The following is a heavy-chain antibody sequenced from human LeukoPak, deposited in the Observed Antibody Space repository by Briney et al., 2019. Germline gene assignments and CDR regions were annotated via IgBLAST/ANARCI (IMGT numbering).Heavy chain of an antibody. CDR1: GFSFSNYG. V-gene: IGHV3-23*01. J-gene: IGHJ5*02. D-gene: IGHD5-24*01. Sequence: PGGSLRLSCAASGFSFSNYGMSWFRQAPGKGLEWVSTINIRADETHYADSVMGRFTISRDNSKSTLALHMSNLRAEDTAVYYCTRGRDGYNFSPWGQGTLVTVSS. CDR2: INIRADET. CDR3: TRGRDGYNFSP.